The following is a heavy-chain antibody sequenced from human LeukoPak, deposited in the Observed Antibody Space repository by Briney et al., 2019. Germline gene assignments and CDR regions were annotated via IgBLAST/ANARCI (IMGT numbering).Heavy chain of an antibody. V-gene: IGHV3-7*01. J-gene: IGHJ4*02. CDR1: GFTFSSYW. Sequence: GGSLRLSCAASGFTFSSYWMSWVRQAPGKGLEWVANIKEDGSEKYVDSVEGRFTIYRDNAKNSQYLQMNSLRAEDTAVYYCARVQRRYGPWADYWGQGTLVTVSS. CDR2: IKEDGSEK. D-gene: IGHD5-18*01. CDR3: ARVQRRYGPWADY.